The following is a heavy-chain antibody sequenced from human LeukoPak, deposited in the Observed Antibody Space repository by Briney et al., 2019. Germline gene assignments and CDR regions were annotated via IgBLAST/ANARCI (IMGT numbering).Heavy chain of an antibody. V-gene: IGHV4-59*08. CDR3: ARQDNDYQYYFDL. D-gene: IGHD4-11*01. J-gene: IGHJ4*02. CDR2: IHSTGST. Sequence: PSETLSLTCTVSGGSISSYFWSWIRQFPGKGLEWIAYIHSTGSTNYNPSLKSRVAISVDTSRNHFSLKLSSVTAADTAVYYCARQDNDYQYYFDLWGQGTLVTVSS. CDR1: GGSISSYF.